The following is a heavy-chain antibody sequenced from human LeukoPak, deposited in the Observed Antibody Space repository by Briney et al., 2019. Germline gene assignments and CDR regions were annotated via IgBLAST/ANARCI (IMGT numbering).Heavy chain of an antibody. Sequence: GGSPRLSCAASGFTFSSYEMNWVRQAPGKGLEWVSYISSSGSTIYYADSVKGRFTISRDNAKNSLYLQMNSLRAEDTAVYYCARDGYGDYSRNYFDYWGQGTLVTVSP. CDR1: GFTFSSYE. V-gene: IGHV3-48*03. J-gene: IGHJ4*02. CDR3: ARDGYGDYSRNYFDY. D-gene: IGHD4-17*01. CDR2: ISSSGSTI.